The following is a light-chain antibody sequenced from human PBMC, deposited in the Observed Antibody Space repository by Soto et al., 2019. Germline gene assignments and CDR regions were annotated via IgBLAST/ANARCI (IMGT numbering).Light chain of an antibody. J-gene: IGKJ4*01. V-gene: IGKV1D-12*01. CDR2: DAS. Sequence: DIQLTQSPSSVSASVGDRVTITCRASQGIRWLDWYQQKLGKAPYLLIYDASTLQTGVPSRFSGSGSGTDFTLTISNLQPEDFATYYCQQDNSFPLTFGGGTKVDIK. CDR3: QQDNSFPLT. CDR1: QGIRW.